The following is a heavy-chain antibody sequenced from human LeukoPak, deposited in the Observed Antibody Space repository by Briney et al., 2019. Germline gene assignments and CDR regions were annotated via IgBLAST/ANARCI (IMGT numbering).Heavy chain of an antibody. V-gene: IGHV3-7*03. J-gene: IGHJ3*02. CDR2: IQQDGTEK. CDR3: ARDLPPYYYDSSGYYDAFDI. D-gene: IGHD3-22*01. CDR1: GFTFTTYW. Sequence: GESLRLSCAASGFTFTTYWMSWVRQAPGKGLEWVANIQQDGTEKYYVDSVKGRFTISRDNAKNSLYLQMNSLRAEDTAVYYCARDLPPYYYDSSGYYDAFDIWGQGTMVTVSS.